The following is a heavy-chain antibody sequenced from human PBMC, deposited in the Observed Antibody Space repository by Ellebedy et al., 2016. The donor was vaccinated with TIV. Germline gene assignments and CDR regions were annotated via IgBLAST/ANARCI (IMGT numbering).Heavy chain of an antibody. Sequence: GGSLRLXCAASGFTFDDYAMHWVRQAPGKGLEWVSGISWNSGSIGYADSVKGRFTISRDNAKNSLYLQMNSLRAEDTALYYCTREGGRSSSGAFDIWGQGTMVTVSS. CDR2: ISWNSGSI. D-gene: IGHD2-2*01. V-gene: IGHV3-9*01. CDR1: GFTFDDYA. J-gene: IGHJ3*02. CDR3: TREGGRSSSGAFDI.